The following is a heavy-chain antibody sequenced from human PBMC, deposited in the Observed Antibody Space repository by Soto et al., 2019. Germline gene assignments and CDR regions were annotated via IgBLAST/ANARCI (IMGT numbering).Heavy chain of an antibody. Sequence: QVQLQESGPGLVKPSGTLSLTCAVSGGSISSSNWWSWVRQPPGKGLEWIGEIYHSGSTNHNPSLPCPVTLPLHTSNALFSLPPSAAAAADPAVCYCARAGTAGSSGYVVARTYSFDPWGRGTLVTVSS. V-gene: IGHV4-4*02. D-gene: IGHD5-12*01. CDR3: ARAGTAGSSGYVVARTYSFDP. J-gene: IGHJ5*02. CDR1: GGSISSSNW. CDR2: IYHSGST.